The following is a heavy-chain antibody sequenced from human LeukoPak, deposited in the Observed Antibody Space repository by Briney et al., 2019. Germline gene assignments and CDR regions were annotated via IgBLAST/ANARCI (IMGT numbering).Heavy chain of an antibody. V-gene: IGHV3-15*01. CDR3: TTVTMVRGVIRVDP. J-gene: IGHJ5*02. D-gene: IGHD3-10*01. Sequence: GGSLRLSCAASGFTFSNAWMSWVRQAPGKGLEWVGRIKSKTDGGTTDCAAPVKGRFTISRDDSKNTLYLQMNSLKTEDTAVYYCTTVTMVRGVIRVDPWGQGTLVTVSS. CDR2: IKSKTDGGTT. CDR1: GFTFSNAW.